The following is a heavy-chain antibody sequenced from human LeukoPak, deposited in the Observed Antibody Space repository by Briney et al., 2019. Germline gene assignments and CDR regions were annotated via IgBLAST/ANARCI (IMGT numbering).Heavy chain of an antibody. V-gene: IGHV4-4*07. CDR2: IHTSGSP. J-gene: IGHJ4*02. CDR3: ARQRLAGDILGFDW. CDR1: GASISGHY. D-gene: IGHD2-15*01. Sequence: SETLSLTCNVSGASISGHYWSWIRHPAGKSLEWIGRIHTSGSPIYNPSLSSRVTMSVDTSKGQFSLTMNSLTAADTAIYYCARQRLAGDILGFDWWGQGTLVTVSS.